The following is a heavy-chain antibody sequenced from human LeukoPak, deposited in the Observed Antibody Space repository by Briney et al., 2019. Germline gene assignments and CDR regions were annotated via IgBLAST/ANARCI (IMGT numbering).Heavy chain of an antibody. J-gene: IGHJ6*02. D-gene: IGHD5-24*01. V-gene: IGHV4-59*01. CDR3: ASRLVDTCYYYGLDV. CDR1: GGSISSYY. Sequence: PSETLSLTCNVSGGSISSYYWSWIRQPPGKGLEWIGYIYYSGTTDYNPSLKSRVTMSVDTSKNQFSLKLNSVTAADAAIYYCASRLVDTCYYYGLDVWGQGTSVTVSS. CDR2: IYYSGTT.